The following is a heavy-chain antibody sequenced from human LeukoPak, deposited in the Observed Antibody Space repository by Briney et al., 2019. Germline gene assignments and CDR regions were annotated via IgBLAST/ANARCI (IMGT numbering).Heavy chain of an antibody. CDR2: ISSSSSYI. CDR1: GFTFSSYS. J-gene: IGHJ6*02. D-gene: IGHD3-3*01. CDR3: ARYHRQPSFGMDV. Sequence: PGGSLRLSCAASGFTFSSYSMNWVRQAPGKGREWVSSISSSSSYIYYADSVKGRFTISRDNAKNSLYLQMNNLRAEDTAVYYCARYHRQPSFGMDVWGQGTTVTVSS. V-gene: IGHV3-21*01.